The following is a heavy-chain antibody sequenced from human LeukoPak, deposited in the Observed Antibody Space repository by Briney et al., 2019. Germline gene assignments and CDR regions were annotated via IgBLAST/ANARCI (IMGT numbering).Heavy chain of an antibody. Sequence: GGSLRLSCAASGFTFSSYAMHWVRQALGKGLEYVSAISSNGGSTYYANSVKGRFTISRDNSKNTLYHQMGSLRAEDMAVYYCARDLGGYSYGPLGYWGQGTLVTVSS. CDR3: ARDLGGYSYGPLGY. CDR1: GFTFSSYA. D-gene: IGHD5-18*01. CDR2: ISSNGGST. J-gene: IGHJ4*02. V-gene: IGHV3-64*01.